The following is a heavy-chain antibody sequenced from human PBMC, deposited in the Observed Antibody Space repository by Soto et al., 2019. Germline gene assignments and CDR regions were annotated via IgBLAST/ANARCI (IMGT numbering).Heavy chain of an antibody. V-gene: IGHV4-59*08. Sequence: PSATLSLTCTVSGGSIISYYWSWIRQPPGKGLEWIGYMYYGGRTNYNPSLKSRVTISVDTSKMQVSLKLSSVTAADTAVYFCARGTPSPLIVRSSRGPWFDPWGQGTLVTVS. CDR3: ARGTPSPLIVRSSRGPWFDP. CDR1: GGSIISYY. CDR2: MYYGGRT. J-gene: IGHJ5*02. D-gene: IGHD2-15*01.